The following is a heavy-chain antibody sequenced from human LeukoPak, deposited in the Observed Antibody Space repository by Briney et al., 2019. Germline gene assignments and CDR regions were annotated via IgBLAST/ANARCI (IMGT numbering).Heavy chain of an antibody. Sequence: GGSLRLSCAASGITFSSYAMRWVRQAPGKGLEWVSTISGSGGTTYYADSVKGRFTISRDNSKNTLYLQMNSLRAEDTAIYYCAKDVSDCGGDCYSDYWGQGTLVTVSS. CDR2: ISGSGGTT. V-gene: IGHV3-23*01. CDR3: AKDVSDCGGDCYSDY. J-gene: IGHJ4*02. CDR1: GITFSSYA. D-gene: IGHD2-21*02.